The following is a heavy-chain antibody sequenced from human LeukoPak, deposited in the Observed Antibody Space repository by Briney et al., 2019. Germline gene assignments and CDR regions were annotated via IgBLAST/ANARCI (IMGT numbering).Heavy chain of an antibody. CDR2: ISYDGSNK. CDR3: ARDGIVVVPAAILRYYYYGMDV. Sequence: PGRSLRLSCAASGFTLSSYAMHWVRQAPGKGLEWVAVISYDGSNKYYADSVKGRFTISRDNSKNTLYLQMNSLRAEDTAVYYCARDGIVVVPAAILRYYYYGMDVWGQGTTVTVSS. D-gene: IGHD2-2*02. V-gene: IGHV3-30-3*01. J-gene: IGHJ6*02. CDR1: GFTLSSYA.